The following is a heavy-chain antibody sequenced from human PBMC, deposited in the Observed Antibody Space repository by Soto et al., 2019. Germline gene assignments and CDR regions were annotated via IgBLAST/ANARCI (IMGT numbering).Heavy chain of an antibody. CDR1: GGSFSGYY. CDR2: INHSGST. J-gene: IGHJ4*02. V-gene: IGHV4-34*01. D-gene: IGHD6-13*01. CDR3: ARDSRAIAAAGFDY. Sequence: SETLSLTCAVYGGSFSGYYWSWIRQPPGKGLEWIGEINHSGSTNYNPSLKSRVTISVDTSKTQFSLKLSSVTAADTAVYYCARDSRAIAAAGFDYWGQGTLVTVSS.